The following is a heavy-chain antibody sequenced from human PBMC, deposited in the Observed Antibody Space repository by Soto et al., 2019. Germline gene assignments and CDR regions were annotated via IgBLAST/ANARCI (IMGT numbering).Heavy chain of an antibody. J-gene: IGHJ4*02. V-gene: IGHV4-59*08. CDR2: IYYSGST. CDR1: GGSISSYY. Sequence: SETLSLTCTVSGGSISSYYWSWIRQPPGKGLEWIVYIYYSGSTNYNPSLKSRVTISVDTSKNQFSLKLSSVTAADTAVYYCARRYGGNLDYWGQGTLVTVSS. D-gene: IGHD1-26*01. CDR3: ARRYGGNLDY.